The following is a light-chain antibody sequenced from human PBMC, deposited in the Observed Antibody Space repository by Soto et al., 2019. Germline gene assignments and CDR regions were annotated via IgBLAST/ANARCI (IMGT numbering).Light chain of an antibody. CDR1: QSISTW. CDR2: KAS. CDR3: QQYNTDPLT. J-gene: IGKJ4*01. V-gene: IGKV1-5*03. Sequence: DIQMTQSPSTLSASVGDRVTITCRASQSISTWLAWYQQQPGKAPKLLIYKASSLESGVPSRFSGSGSGTEFTLTISSLQPDDFATYYCQQYNTDPLTFGGGTKVEIK.